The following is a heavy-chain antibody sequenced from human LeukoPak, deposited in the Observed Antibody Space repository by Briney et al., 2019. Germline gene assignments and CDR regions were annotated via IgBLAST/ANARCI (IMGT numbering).Heavy chain of an antibody. CDR2: IYTSGST. Sequence: SETLSLTCTVSGGSINSYYWSWIRQPPGKGLEWIGRIYTSGSTNYNPSLKSRVTMSVATSKNQFSLKLSSVTAADTAVYYCARGYCSGGSCYYDYWGQGTLVIVSS. CDR1: GGSINSYY. V-gene: IGHV4-4*07. J-gene: IGHJ4*02. D-gene: IGHD2-15*01. CDR3: ARGYCSGGSCYYDY.